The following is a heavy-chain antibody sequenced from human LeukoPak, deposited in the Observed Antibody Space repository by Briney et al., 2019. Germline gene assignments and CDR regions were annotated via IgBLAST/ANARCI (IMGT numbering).Heavy chain of an antibody. CDR2: INPKSGDT. Sequence: ASVTVSCKASGYTFSDYYMHWVRQAPGQGLEWMGWINPKSGDTNYSQKFQARVTMTRDTSITTTYIELSRLSSDDTAVYYCARQDTGQLDYWGQGTLVTVSS. J-gene: IGHJ4*02. D-gene: IGHD2-8*02. CDR1: GYTFSDYY. CDR3: ARQDTGQLDY. V-gene: IGHV1-2*02.